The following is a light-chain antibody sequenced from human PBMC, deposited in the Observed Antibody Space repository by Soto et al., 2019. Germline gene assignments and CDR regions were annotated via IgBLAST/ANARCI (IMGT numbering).Light chain of an antibody. CDR1: QSVSRSY. V-gene: IGKV3-20*01. Sequence: ELVLTQSPGALSLSPGERATLSCGASQSVSRSYLAWYQQKPGQAPRLLIYGASSRATGIPDRFSGSGSGTDFTLTISRLEPEDFAVYYCQQYGSSPRTFGQGTKVEIK. CDR3: QQYGSSPRT. CDR2: GAS. J-gene: IGKJ1*01.